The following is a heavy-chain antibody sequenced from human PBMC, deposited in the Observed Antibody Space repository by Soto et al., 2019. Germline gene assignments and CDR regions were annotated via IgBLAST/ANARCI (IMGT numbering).Heavy chain of an antibody. CDR3: ARDDATYCGGDCYRYFYYGMDV. J-gene: IGHJ6*02. CDR2: IIPIFGTA. Sequence: SVKVSCKASGGTFSSYAISWVRQAPGQGLEWMGGIIPIFGTANYAQRFQGRVTITADDSTTTVYMELSGLRSEDTAMYYCARDDATYCGGDCYRYFYYGMDVWGQGTTVTVSS. V-gene: IGHV1-69*13. D-gene: IGHD2-21*02. CDR1: GGTFSSYA.